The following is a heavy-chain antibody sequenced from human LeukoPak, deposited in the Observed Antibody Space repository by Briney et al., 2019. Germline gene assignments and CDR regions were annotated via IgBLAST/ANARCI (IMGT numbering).Heavy chain of an antibody. D-gene: IGHD6-19*01. Sequence: ASEKLSCKASGYTFTSYDINWVRQATGQELEWMGWMNPNSGNTGYAQKFQGRVTMTRNTSISTAYMEMSSLRSEDTAVYYCARGSGQYSSGWYREDYGMDVWGQGTTVTVSS. J-gene: IGHJ6*02. CDR2: MNPNSGNT. CDR3: ARGSGQYSSGWYREDYGMDV. CDR1: GYTFTSYD. V-gene: IGHV1-8*01.